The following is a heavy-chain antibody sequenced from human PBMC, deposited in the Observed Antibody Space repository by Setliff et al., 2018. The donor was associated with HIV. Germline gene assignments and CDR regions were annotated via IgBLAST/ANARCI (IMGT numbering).Heavy chain of an antibody. D-gene: IGHD3-16*01. CDR2: INPNNGAT. Sequence: ASVKVSCKASGYSFSGYYMSWIRQAPGQALEWMGRINPNNGATEYAQKFQGRVTMTSDSLTSTAHMELTRLRSDDTAVYYCARDLGIVIPFDYWGQGTLVTVSS. J-gene: IGHJ4*02. V-gene: IGHV1-2*06. CDR3: ARDLGIVIPFDY. CDR1: GYSFSGYY.